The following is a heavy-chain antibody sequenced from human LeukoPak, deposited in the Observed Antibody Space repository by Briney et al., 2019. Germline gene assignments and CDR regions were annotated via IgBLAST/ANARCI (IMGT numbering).Heavy chain of an antibody. Sequence: SETLSLTCTVSHDTISGSRFFWAWIRQPPGNRLEWIASLSDRGSPKYSPSFQSRVSIFTDTAKNQLSLNLKSVTAADTAVYYCARDANYRDRSGYPSPFDFWGQGILVTVSS. J-gene: IGHJ4*02. CDR1: HDTISGSRFF. CDR3: ARDANYRDRSGYPSPFDF. V-gene: IGHV4-39*02. D-gene: IGHD6-19*01. CDR2: LSDRGSP.